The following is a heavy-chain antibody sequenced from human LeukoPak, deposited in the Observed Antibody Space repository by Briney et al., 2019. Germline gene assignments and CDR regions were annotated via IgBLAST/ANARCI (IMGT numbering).Heavy chain of an antibody. Sequence: PGGSLRLSCAASGFTFSSYWMHWVRQASGKGLVWVSRINSDGSSTSYADSVKGRFTISRDNAENTLYLQMNSLRAEDSAVYYCAREEEGYGDYAADYWGQGTLVTVSS. CDR2: INSDGSST. D-gene: IGHD4-17*01. V-gene: IGHV3-74*01. J-gene: IGHJ4*02. CDR1: GFTFSSYW. CDR3: AREEEGYGDYAADY.